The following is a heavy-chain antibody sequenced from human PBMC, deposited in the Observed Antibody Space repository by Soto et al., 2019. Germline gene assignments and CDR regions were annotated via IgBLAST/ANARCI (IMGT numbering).Heavy chain of an antibody. Sequence: SETLSLTCTVSGGSISSGGYYWSWIRQRPGKGLEWIGYIYYSGSTYYNPSLKSRVTISVDTSKNQFSLKLSSVTAADTAVYYCAGWSSGDWFDPWGQGTLVTVSS. CDR2: IYYSGST. CDR1: GGSISSGGYY. D-gene: IGHD3-22*01. V-gene: IGHV4-31*03. J-gene: IGHJ5*02. CDR3: AGWSSGDWFDP.